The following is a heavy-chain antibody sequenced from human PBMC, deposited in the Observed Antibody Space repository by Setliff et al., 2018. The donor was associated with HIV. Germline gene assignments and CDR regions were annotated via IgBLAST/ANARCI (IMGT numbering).Heavy chain of an antibody. J-gene: IGHJ6*02. V-gene: IGHV3-33*01. CDR3: ARDERRWLQSGMDV. D-gene: IGHD5-12*01. CDR1: GFIFSNYG. CDR2: IWYDGSNK. Sequence: PGGSLRLSCAASGFIFSNYGLHWVRQAPGKGLEWVAVIWYDGSNKYYADSVKGRFTISRDNAKNSLYLQMNSLRAEDTAVYYCARDERRWLQSGMDVWGQGTTVTRLL.